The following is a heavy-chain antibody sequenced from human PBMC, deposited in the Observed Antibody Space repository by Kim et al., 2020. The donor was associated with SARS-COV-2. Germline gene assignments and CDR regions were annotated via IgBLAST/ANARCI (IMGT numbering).Heavy chain of an antibody. CDR1: GYTLTEIS. CDR3: ATHPPYCSSTSCYYYGMDV. V-gene: IGHV1-24*01. J-gene: IGHJ6*02. Sequence: ASVKVSCKVSGYTLTEISMHWVRQAPGKGLEWMGGFDPEDGETIYAQKFQGRVTMTEDTSTDTAYMELSSLRSEDTAVYYCATHPPYCSSTSCYYYGMDVWGQGTTVTVSS. D-gene: IGHD2-2*01. CDR2: FDPEDGET.